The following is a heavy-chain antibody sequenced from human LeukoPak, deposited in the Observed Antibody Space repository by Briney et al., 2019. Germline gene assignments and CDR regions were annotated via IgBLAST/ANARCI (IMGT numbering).Heavy chain of an antibody. D-gene: IGHD1-26*01. CDR1: GGSISSYY. CDR3: AKEIVGAPTPGAY. J-gene: IGHJ4*02. CDR2: IFSGGST. V-gene: IGHV4-59*01. Sequence: PSETLSLTCTVSGGSISSYYWSWIRQPPGKGLEWIGHIFSGGSTNYNPSLKSRVTISVDRSKNQFSLKLSSVTAADTAVYYCAKEIVGAPTPGAYWGQGILVTVSS.